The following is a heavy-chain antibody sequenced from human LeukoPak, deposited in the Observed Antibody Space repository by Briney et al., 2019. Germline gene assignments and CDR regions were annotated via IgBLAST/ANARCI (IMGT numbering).Heavy chain of an antibody. D-gene: IGHD4-17*01. J-gene: IGHJ4*02. V-gene: IGHV4-34*01. CDR3: ARTTRLYGDLPGDY. CDR1: GGSFSGYY. Sequence: SETLSLTCAVYGGSFSGYYWSWIRQPPGKGLEWIGEINHSGSTNYNPSLKSRVTISVDTSKNQFSLKLSSVTAADTAVYYCARTTRLYGDLPGDYWGQGTLVTVSS. CDR2: INHSGST.